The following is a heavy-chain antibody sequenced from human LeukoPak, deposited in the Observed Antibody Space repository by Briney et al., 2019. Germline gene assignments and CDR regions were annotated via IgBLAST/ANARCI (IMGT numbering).Heavy chain of an antibody. D-gene: IGHD6-13*01. CDR1: GVTFSTYG. Sequence: GGSLRLSCAVSGVTFSTYGMHWVRQAPGKGLEWVAFISYDGSNKHYADSVKGRFTISRDNSKNTLYLEMNSLRPEDTALYCCAKDYSSSSDYFDFWGQGTLVTVSS. V-gene: IGHV3-30*18. CDR2: ISYDGSNK. CDR3: AKDYSSSSDYFDF. J-gene: IGHJ4*02.